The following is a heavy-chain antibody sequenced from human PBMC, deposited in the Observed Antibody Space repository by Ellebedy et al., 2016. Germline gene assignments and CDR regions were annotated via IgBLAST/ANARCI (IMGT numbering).Heavy chain of an antibody. CDR1: GFSLSTSGVG. J-gene: IGHJ4*02. V-gene: IGHV2-5*02. CDR2: IYWDDDK. CDR3: AYTPGGVTQFDY. D-gene: IGHD2-2*02. Sequence: SGPTLVKPTQTLTLTCTFSGFSLSTSGVGVGWIRQPPGKALEWLALIYWDDDKRYSPSLKSRLTITKDTSKNQVVLTMTNMDPVYTATYYCAYTPGGVTQFDYWGQGTLVTVSS.